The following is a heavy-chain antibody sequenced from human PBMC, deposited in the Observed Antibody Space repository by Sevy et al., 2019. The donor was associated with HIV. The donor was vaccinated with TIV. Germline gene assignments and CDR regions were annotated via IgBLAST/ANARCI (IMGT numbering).Heavy chain of an antibody. V-gene: IGHV3-15*01. Sequence: GGSLRLSCAASGFTFSNAWMSWVRQAPGKGLEWVGRIKSKIDGATRELGAPVKGSITISRADSRNTLYLQMNNLKTEDTGVYYCATGLGKSDFDYWGQGTLVSVSS. J-gene: IGHJ4*02. CDR3: ATGLGKSDFDY. CDR1: GFTFSNAW. CDR2: IKSKIDGATR. D-gene: IGHD3-9*01.